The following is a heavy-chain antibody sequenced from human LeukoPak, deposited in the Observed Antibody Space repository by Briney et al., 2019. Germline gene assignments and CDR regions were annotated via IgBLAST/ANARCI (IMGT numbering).Heavy chain of an antibody. CDR3: ANGGTTTGRRSPTDY. CDR1: GFTFSSYG. J-gene: IGHJ4*02. D-gene: IGHD3-10*01. V-gene: IGHV3-23*01. Sequence: GGSLRLSCAASGFTFSSYGMSWVRQAPGKGLEWVSAISGSGGSTYYADSVKGRFTISRDNAKNSLYLQMNSLRAEDTAVYYCANGGTTTGRRSPTDYWGQGTLVTVSS. CDR2: ISGSGGST.